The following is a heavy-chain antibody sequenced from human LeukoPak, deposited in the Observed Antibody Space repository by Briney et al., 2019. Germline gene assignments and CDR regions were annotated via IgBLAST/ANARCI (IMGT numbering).Heavy chain of an antibody. Sequence: GGSLRLSCATSGFIFSTYSLNWVRQAPGKGLEWVSSITGSSNFIYYADSVKGRFTISRDNAKNSLFLQMNSLRAEDTAIYYCARSEDYCSGGSCYAHWGQGILVTVSS. J-gene: IGHJ4*02. CDR1: GFIFSTYS. CDR2: ITGSSNFI. V-gene: IGHV3-21*06. CDR3: ARSEDYCSGGSCYAH. D-gene: IGHD2-15*01.